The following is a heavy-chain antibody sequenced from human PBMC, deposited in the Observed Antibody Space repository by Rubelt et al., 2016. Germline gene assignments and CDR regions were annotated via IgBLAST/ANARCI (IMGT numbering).Heavy chain of an antibody. CDR3: ARAESDYSGRMDV. J-gene: IGHJ6*02. D-gene: IGHD4-17*01. Sequence: MHWVRQASGQRLEWMGWINAGNGNTKYSQKFQGRVTITRDTSASTAYMELSSLRSEDTAVYYCARAESDYSGRMDVWGQGTTVTVSS. V-gene: IGHV1-3*01. CDR2: INAGNGNT.